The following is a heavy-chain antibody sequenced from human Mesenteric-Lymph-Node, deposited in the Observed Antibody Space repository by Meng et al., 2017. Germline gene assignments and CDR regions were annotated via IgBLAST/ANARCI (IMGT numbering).Heavy chain of an antibody. CDR2: FVNYVDT. V-gene: IGHV1-18*01. D-gene: IGHD2-15*01. CDR1: GYTFGSYG. J-gene: IGHJ4*02. CDR3: ASGTPGRSYCDY. Sequence: HVQLVKSEPELKKPGSSVRASCKASGYTFGSYGICWVRQAPGQGLEWMGWFVNYVDTYPAPKFQGRVTMTTDTHTNTAFMELRSLTSDDTAVYYCASGTPGRSYCDYWGQGTLVTVSS.